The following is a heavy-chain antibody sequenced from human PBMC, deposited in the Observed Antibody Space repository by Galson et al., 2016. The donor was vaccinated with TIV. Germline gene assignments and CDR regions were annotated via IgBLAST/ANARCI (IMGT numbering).Heavy chain of an antibody. D-gene: IGHD2-21*02. CDR1: EYTFIGHY. CDR2: INPNTGDT. Sequence: SVKVSCKASEYTFIGHYIHWVRQAPEQGLEWMGWINPNTGDTKYEQKLQGMVIMTRDTSVNTAYVELRSLRSADTAVYYCASVPTAVTGFYFDSWGQGTLVAVSS. V-gene: IGHV1-2*02. CDR3: ASVPTAVTGFYFDS. J-gene: IGHJ4*02.